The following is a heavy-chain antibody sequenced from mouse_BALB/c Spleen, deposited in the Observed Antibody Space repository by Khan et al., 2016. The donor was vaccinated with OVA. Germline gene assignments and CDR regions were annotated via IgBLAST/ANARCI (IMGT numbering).Heavy chain of an antibody. D-gene: IGHD1-1*01. Sequence: DVKLQESGPGLVKPSQSLSLTCTVTGYSITSDYAWNWIRQFPGNKLEWMGFISYSGNTNYNPSLKSRISIARDTTKNQFFLQLNSVTIEDTATYYCARVYGGDFDYWGQGTTLTVSS. V-gene: IGHV3-2*02. CDR1: GYSITSDYA. CDR3: ARVYGGDFDY. J-gene: IGHJ2*01. CDR2: ISYSGNT.